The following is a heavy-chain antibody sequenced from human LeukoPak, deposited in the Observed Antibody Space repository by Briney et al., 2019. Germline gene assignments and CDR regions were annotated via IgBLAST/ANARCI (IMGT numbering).Heavy chain of an antibody. Sequence: ASVKVSCKASGYTFTGYYMHWVRQAPGQGLEWMGWINSNSGGTNDAQKFQDRVTMTRDTSISTAYMELNSLTSDDTAVYYCTRDFWSETGAGPGFDPWGQGTLVIVSS. CDR3: TRDFWSETGAGPGFDP. CDR1: GYTFTGYY. J-gene: IGHJ5*02. CDR2: INSNSGGT. D-gene: IGHD6-13*01. V-gene: IGHV1-2*02.